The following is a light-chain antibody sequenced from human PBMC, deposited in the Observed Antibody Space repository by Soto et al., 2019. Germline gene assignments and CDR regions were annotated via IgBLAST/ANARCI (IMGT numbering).Light chain of an antibody. V-gene: IGKV3-15*01. CDR3: QQYRNWPVT. Sequence: EIVMTQSPATLSVSPGERATLSCRASQSLSSNLAWYQQKLGQAPRLLIYAASTRATGIPARFSGSESGTEFTLTISSLQSEDFAIYYCQQYRNWPVTFGGGTKVDIK. CDR1: QSLSSN. CDR2: AAS. J-gene: IGKJ4*01.